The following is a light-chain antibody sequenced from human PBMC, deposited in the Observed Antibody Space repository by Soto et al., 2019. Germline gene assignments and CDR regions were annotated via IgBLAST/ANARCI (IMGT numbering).Light chain of an antibody. Sequence: ETVMTQSPATLSVSPGGRATLSCRASQSISDTLAWYQQKPGQAPRLLIHGASTRATGFPARFSGSGSGTDFTLTISSLQSEDFAIYYCQQYNNWLRTFGQGTKVDIK. CDR3: QQYNNWLRT. CDR2: GAS. J-gene: IGKJ1*01. CDR1: QSISDT. V-gene: IGKV3-15*01.